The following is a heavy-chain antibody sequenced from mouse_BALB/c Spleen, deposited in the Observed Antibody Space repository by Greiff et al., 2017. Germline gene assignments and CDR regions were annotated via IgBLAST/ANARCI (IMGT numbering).Heavy chain of an antibody. CDR1: GFTFSSFG. V-gene: IGHV5-17*02. Sequence: EVMLVESGGGLVQPGGSRKLSCAASGFTFSSFGMHWVRQAPEKGLEWVAYISSGSSTIYYADTVKGRFTISRDNPKNTLFLQMTSLRSEDTAMYYCARGIYDYDAWFAYWGQGTLVTVSA. CDR3: ARGIYDYDAWFAY. D-gene: IGHD2-4*01. J-gene: IGHJ3*01. CDR2: ISSGSSTI.